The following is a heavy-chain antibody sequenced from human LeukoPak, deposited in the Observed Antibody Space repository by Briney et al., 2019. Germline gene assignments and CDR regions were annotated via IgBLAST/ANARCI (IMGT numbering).Heavy chain of an antibody. CDR2: INPNSGGT. V-gene: IGHV1-2*04. CDR3: ARGPMVRGVIPDY. J-gene: IGHJ4*02. D-gene: IGHD3-10*01. CDR1: GYTFTGYY. Sequence: ASVKVSCKASGYTFTGYYMHWVRQAPGQGLEWMGWINPNSGGTNYAQKFQGWVTMTRDTSISTAYMELSRLRSDDTAVYYCARGPMVRGVIPDYWGQGTLVTVSS.